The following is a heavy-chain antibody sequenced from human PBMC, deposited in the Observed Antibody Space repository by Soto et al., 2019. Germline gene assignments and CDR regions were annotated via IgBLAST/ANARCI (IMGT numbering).Heavy chain of an antibody. CDR1: GFTFSSYG. J-gene: IGHJ6*02. CDR3: ARDTVYNGMDV. Sequence: GALRLSCAASGFTFSSYGMHWVRQAPGKGLEWVAVIWYDGSNKYYADSVKGRFTISRDNSKNTLYLQMNSLRAEDTAVYYCARDTVYNGMDVWGQGTTVTVSS. CDR2: IWYDGSNK. D-gene: IGHD2-8*01. V-gene: IGHV3-33*01.